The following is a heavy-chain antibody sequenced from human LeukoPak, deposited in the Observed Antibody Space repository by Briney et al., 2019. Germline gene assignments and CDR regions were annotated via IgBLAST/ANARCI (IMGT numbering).Heavy chain of an antibody. CDR3: AKDSDYYDSSGYYH. V-gene: IGHV3-7*01. Sequence: PGGSLRLSCAASGFTFSSYWMSWVRQAPGKGLGWVANIKQDEREKYFEDSVKGRFTISRDNAKNSLYLQMNSLRAEDTAVYYCAKDSDYYDSSGYYHWGKGTLVTVSS. D-gene: IGHD3-22*01. CDR2: IKQDEREK. CDR1: GFTFSSYW. J-gene: IGHJ5*02.